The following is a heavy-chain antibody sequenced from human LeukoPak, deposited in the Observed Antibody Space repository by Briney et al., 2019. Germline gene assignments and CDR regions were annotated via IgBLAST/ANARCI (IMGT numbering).Heavy chain of an antibody. V-gene: IGHV3-30*02. CDR1: GFTFSSSG. CDR2: IRYDGTCK. CDR3: AKETRGSYSDY. D-gene: IGHD1-26*01. Sequence: GGSLRLSCAASGFTFSSSGMHWVRQAPGKGLEWVAFIRYDGTCKYYADSVKGRFTISRDNSKNTVYLQMNSLRAEDTAVYYCAKETRGSYSDYWGQGTLVTVSS. J-gene: IGHJ4*02.